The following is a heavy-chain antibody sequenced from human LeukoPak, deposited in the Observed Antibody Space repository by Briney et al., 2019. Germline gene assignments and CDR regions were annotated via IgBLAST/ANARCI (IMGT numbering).Heavy chain of an antibody. J-gene: IGHJ5*02. CDR3: ARHAAVEGSSGWSPLWWFDP. V-gene: IGHV4-59*08. CDR1: GGSIRSYY. D-gene: IGHD6-19*01. CDR2: MYHSGST. Sequence: SETLSLTCTVSGGSIRSYYWSWIRQPPGKGLEWIGYMYHSGSTKHNPYLKSRVTISVDTSKSQFSLKLSSVTAADTAVYYCARHAAVEGSSGWSPLWWFDPWGQGTLVTVSS.